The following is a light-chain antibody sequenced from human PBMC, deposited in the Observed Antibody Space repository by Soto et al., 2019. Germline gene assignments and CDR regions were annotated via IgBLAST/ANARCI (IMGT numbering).Light chain of an antibody. CDR3: QQSYSTLRT. J-gene: IGKJ1*01. CDR2: AAS. V-gene: IGKV3-15*01. CDR1: QSVSST. Sequence: EIVMTQSPATLSVSPGERATLSCRASQSVSSTLAWYQQKPGQAPRLLIYAASTRATGIPARFSGSGSGTEFTLTISSLQSEDFATYYCQQSYSTLRTFGQGTKVEIK.